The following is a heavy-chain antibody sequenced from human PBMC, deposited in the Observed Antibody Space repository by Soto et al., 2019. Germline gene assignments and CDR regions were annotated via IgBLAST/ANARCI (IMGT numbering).Heavy chain of an antibody. D-gene: IGHD3-10*01. CDR3: ASRRITMVWGVDY. CDR2: ISSSGSTI. CDR1: VFTCSSYE. V-gene: IGHV3-48*03. Sequence: SLRLSCSASVFTCSSYEMNWFRQAPGKGLEWVSYISSSGSTIYYADSVKGRFTISRDNAKNSLYLQMNSLRAEDTAVYYCASRRITMVWGVDYWGQGTLVTVSS. J-gene: IGHJ4*02.